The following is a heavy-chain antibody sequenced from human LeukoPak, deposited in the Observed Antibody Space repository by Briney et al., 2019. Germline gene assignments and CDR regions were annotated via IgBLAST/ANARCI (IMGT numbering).Heavy chain of an antibody. CDR1: GGSFSGYY. D-gene: IGHD2-8*01. CDR2: INHSGST. V-gene: IGHV4-34*01. J-gene: IGHJ4*02. Sequence: PSETLSLTCAVYGGSFSGYYWSWIRQPPGKGLEWIGEINHSGSTNYNPSLKSRVTISVDTSKNQFSLKLSSVTAADTAVYYCARQMGSENYFDYWGQGTLVTVSS. CDR3: ARQMGSENYFDY.